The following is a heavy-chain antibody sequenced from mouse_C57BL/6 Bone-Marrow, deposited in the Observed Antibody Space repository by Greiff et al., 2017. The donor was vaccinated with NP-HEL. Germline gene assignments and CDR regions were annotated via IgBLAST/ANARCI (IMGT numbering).Heavy chain of an antibody. D-gene: IGHD4-1*01. CDR2: IHPESGST. J-gene: IGHJ3*01. Sequence: VQLQQPGAELVKPGASVKLSCKASGYTFTSYCMHWVKQRPGQGLEWIGMIHPESGSTKYTEKFKSKATLTVDKSSITAYMQLSSLTSEDSAVYYCARSSNWDEFAYWGQGTLVTVSA. CDR3: ARSSNWDEFAY. V-gene: IGHV1-64*01. CDR1: GYTFTSYC.